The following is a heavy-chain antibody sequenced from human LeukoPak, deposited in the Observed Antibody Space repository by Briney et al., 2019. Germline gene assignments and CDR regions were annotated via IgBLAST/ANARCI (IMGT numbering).Heavy chain of an antibody. V-gene: IGHV3-30*02. CDR3: ARPKDYYDSSGYPDAFDI. CDR1: GFTFSSYG. J-gene: IGHJ3*02. Sequence: GGSLRLSCAASGFTFSSYGMHWVRQAPGKGLEWVAFIRYDGSNKYYADSVKGRFTISRDNSKNTLYLQMNSLRAEDTAVYYCARPKDYYDSSGYPDAFDIWGQGTMVTVSS. D-gene: IGHD3-22*01. CDR2: IRYDGSNK.